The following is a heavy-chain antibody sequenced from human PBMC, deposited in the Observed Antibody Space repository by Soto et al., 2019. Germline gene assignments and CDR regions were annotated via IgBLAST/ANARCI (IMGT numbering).Heavy chain of an antibody. J-gene: IGHJ6*02. Sequence: PGGSLRLSCAASGITFSNTWMHWVRQVPGKGLVWVAYINSDGTTTTYADSVRGRFTISRDNAKNTVYLQMNSLRAEDTALYYCTTDGSYAQHVWGQGTAVTASS. V-gene: IGHV3-74*01. D-gene: IGHD2-2*01. CDR1: GITFSNTW. CDR3: TTDGSYAQHV. CDR2: INSDGTTT.